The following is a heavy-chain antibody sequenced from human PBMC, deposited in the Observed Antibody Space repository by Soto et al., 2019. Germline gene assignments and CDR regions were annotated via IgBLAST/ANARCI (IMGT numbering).Heavy chain of an antibody. J-gene: IGHJ3*02. CDR2: ILVDGRT. CDR1: GCSCSGED. Sequence: WVRLRLSCAAGGCSCSGEDRGSFLQDRGKRLGWGSTILVDGRTFYVDSVKGRFTISRDSSQTTVYLQMTSLTAGDTALYYCAKATATGAGAFDICGQGTMVTV. D-gene: IGHD2-8*02. V-gene: IGHV3-23*01. CDR3: AKATATGAGAFDI.